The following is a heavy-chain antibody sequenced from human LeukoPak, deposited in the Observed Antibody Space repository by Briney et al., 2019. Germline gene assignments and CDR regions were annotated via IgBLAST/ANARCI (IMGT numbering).Heavy chain of an antibody. V-gene: IGHV3-7*04. CDR1: RFTFSNYW. CDR2: INQDGSEK. Sequence: PGGSLRLSCAASRFTFSNYWMNWFRQAPGKGLEWVANINQDGSEKNYVDSVKGRFTISRDNAESSLYLQMNSLRAEDTAVYYCARGGIQVSGIDEFDYWGQGTLVTVSS. J-gene: IGHJ4*02. D-gene: IGHD6-19*01. CDR3: ARGGIQVSGIDEFDY.